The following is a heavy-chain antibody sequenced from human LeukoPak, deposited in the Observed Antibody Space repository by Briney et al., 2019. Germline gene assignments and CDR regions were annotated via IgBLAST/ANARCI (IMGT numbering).Heavy chain of an antibody. CDR1: GFTFSSYS. CDR2: ISYDGSNE. V-gene: IGHV3-30-3*01. D-gene: IGHD3-16*01. Sequence: PGGSLRLSCAASGFTFSSYSMHWVRQAPGKGLEWVAVISYDGSNEYYADPVKGRFTISRDNSKNTLYLQMNSLRAEDTAVYYCARDRSDYSIKYYYYYGMDVWGQGTTVTVSS. CDR3: ARDRSDYSIKYYYYYGMDV. J-gene: IGHJ6*02.